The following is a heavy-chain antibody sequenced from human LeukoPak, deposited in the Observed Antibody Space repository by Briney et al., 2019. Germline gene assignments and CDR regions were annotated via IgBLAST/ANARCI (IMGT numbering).Heavy chain of an antibody. CDR2: IGTAGDT. D-gene: IGHD4-11*01. Sequence: GGSLRLSCTASGFTFNRYDMHWVRQVTGKGLEWVSGIGTAGDTYYAGSVKGRFTISRENAKNSLYLQMNSLTAGDTAVYYCVRSPFSNGYWGQGTLVTVSS. CDR1: GFTFNRYD. CDR3: VRSPFSNGY. J-gene: IGHJ4*02. V-gene: IGHV3-13*01.